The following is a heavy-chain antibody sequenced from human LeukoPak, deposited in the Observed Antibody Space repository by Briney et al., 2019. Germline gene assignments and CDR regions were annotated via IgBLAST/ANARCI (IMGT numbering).Heavy chain of an antibody. V-gene: IGHV3-23*01. CDR3: VKDKSAVAGTGFDY. CDR1: GFTFGSYA. J-gene: IGHJ4*02. Sequence: GGSLRLSCAASGFTFGSYAMSWVRQAPGNGLEWVSAISSSGASKYYADSVKGRFTISRDNSKNTLYLQMNSLRAEDTAVYYCVKDKSAVAGTGFDYWGPGTLVTVSS. D-gene: IGHD6-19*01. CDR2: ISSSGASK.